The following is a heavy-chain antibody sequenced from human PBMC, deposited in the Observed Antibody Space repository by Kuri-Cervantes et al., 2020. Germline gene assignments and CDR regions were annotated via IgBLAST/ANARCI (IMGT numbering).Heavy chain of an antibody. J-gene: IGHJ6*03. D-gene: IGHD3-16*01. CDR2: ISSSSSYI. CDR3: ARGGGVYYYYYMDV. V-gene: IGHV3-21*01. Sequence: GESLKISCAASGFTFSSYWMSWVRQAPGKGLEWVSSISSSSSYIYYADSVKGRFTISRDNAKNSLYLQMNSLRAEDTAVYYCARGGGVYYYYYMDVWGKGTTVTVSS. CDR1: GFTFSSYW.